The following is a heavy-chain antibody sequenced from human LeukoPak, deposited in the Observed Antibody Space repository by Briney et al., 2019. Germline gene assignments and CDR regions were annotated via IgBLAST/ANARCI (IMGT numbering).Heavy chain of an antibody. CDR1: GGTFSSYS. CDR2: IIPIFCTA. J-gene: IGHJ5*02. CDR3: ASTHSSGWYDDWFDP. V-gene: IGHV1-69*05. D-gene: IGHD6-19*01. Sequence: AVKVSCKGSGGTFSSYSISWVRQPPGQGLEWMGRIIPIFCTANYAQKFQGRVTITTDESTSTAYLELSSLRSEDTAVYYCASTHSSGWYDDWFDPWGQGTLVTVSS.